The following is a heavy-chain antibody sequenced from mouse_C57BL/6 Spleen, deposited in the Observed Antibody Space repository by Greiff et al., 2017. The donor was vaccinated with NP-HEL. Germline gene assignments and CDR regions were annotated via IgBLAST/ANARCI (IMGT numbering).Heavy chain of an antibody. CDR3: ARGPDGSSPYWYFDV. Sequence: EVHLVESEGGLVQPGSSMKLSCTASGFTFSDYYMAWVRQVPEKGLEWVANINYDGSSTYYLDSLKSRFIISRDNAKNILYLQMSSLKSEDTATYYCARGPDGSSPYWYFDVWGTGTTVTVSS. J-gene: IGHJ1*03. CDR2: INYDGSST. D-gene: IGHD1-1*01. V-gene: IGHV5-16*01. CDR1: GFTFSDYY.